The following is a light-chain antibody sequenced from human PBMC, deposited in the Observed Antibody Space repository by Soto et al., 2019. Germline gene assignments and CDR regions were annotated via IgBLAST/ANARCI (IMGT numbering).Light chain of an antibody. V-gene: IGKV3-15*01. Sequence: DMVVTQSPATLSVSPGERATLSCRASQSVSSNLAWYQQKPGQTPRLLIYGASTRATGITARFSGSGSGTEFTLTISSLQSEDFAVYYCLQYNNWPPFTFGPGTKVDIK. CDR3: LQYNNWPPFT. J-gene: IGKJ3*01. CDR2: GAS. CDR1: QSVSSN.